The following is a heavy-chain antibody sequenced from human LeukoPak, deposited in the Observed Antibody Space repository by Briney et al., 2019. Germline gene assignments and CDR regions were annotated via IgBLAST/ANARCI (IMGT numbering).Heavy chain of an antibody. Sequence: SVKVSCKASGGTFSSYTISWVRQAPGQGLEWMGRITPILDITNYAQKFQGRVTITADTSTSTASMELSSLISEDTAVYYCARVPDIVVVPAATSWYFDLWGRGTLVTVSS. CDR3: ARVPDIVVVPAATSWYFDL. V-gene: IGHV1-69*02. CDR2: ITPILDIT. J-gene: IGHJ2*01. D-gene: IGHD2-2*01. CDR1: GGTFSSYT.